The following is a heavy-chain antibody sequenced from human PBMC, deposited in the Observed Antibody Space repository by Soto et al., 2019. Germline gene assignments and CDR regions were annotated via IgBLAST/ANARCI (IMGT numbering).Heavy chain of an antibody. D-gene: IGHD2-2*01. CDR2: IYYSGST. Sequence: SETLSLTCTVSGGSISSSSYYWGWIRQPPGKGLEWIGSIYYSGSTYYNPSLKSRVTISVDTSKNQFSLKLSSVTAADTAVYYCARLRCSSTSCYFGGYYYYYYMDVWGKGTTVTVSS. CDR1: GGSISSSSYY. CDR3: ARLRCSSTSCYFGGYYYYYYMDV. V-gene: IGHV4-39*01. J-gene: IGHJ6*03.